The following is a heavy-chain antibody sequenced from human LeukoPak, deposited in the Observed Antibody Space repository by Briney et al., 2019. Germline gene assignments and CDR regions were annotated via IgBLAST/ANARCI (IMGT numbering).Heavy chain of an antibody. J-gene: IGHJ6*02. CDR2: IIPIFGTA. D-gene: IGHD3-3*01. V-gene: IGHV1-69*13. CDR3: ARGGGRVPIPLNPPPDFWSGRRPYYYGMDV. CDR1: GGTFSSYA. Sequence: GASVKVSCKASGGTFSSYAISWVRQAPGQGLEWMGGIIPIFGTANYAQKFQGRVTITADESTSTAYMELSSLRSEDTAVYYCARGGGRVPIPLNPPPDFWSGRRPYYYGMDVWGQGTTVTVSS.